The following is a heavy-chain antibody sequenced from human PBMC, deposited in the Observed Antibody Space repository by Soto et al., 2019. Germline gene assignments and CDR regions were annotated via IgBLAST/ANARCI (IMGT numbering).Heavy chain of an antibody. CDR1: GFTFSSYW. J-gene: IGHJ4*02. CDR3: ATLASVQLERYDY. D-gene: IGHD1-1*01. V-gene: IGHV3-74*01. CDR2: INSDGSST. Sequence: PGGSLRLSCAASGFTFSSYWMHWVRQAPGKGLVWVSRINSDGSSTSYADSVKGRFTISRDNAKNTLYLQMNSLGAEDTAVYYCATLASVQLERYDYWGQGTLVTVSS.